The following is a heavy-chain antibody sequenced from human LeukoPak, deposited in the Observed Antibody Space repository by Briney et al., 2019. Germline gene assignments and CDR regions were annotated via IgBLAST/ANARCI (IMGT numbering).Heavy chain of an antibody. D-gene: IGHD3-10*01. CDR2: IYYSGST. J-gene: IGHJ4*02. CDR3: ARNVLLLWFGDPSHFDY. CDR1: GGSISSSSYY. Sequence: PSETLSLTCTVSGGSISSSSYYWGWIRQPPGKGLEWIGSIYYSGSTYYNPSLKSRVTISVDTSKNQFSLKLSSATAADTAVYYCARNVLLLWFGDPSHFDYWGQGTLVTVSS. V-gene: IGHV4-39*01.